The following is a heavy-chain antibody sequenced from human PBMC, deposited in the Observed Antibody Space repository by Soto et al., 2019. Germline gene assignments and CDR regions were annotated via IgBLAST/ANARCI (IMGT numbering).Heavy chain of an antibody. CDR1: GYSFTSYW. V-gene: IGHV5-10-1*01. Sequence: PGESLKISCKGSGYSFTSYWIIWVRQMPGKGLEWMGRIDPSDSYTNYSPSFQGHVTISADKSISTAYLQWSSLKASDTAMYYCARHFGSYGSRAYYFDYWGQGTLVPVSS. CDR2: IDPSDSYT. J-gene: IGHJ4*02. CDR3: ARHFGSYGSRAYYFDY. D-gene: IGHD5-18*01.